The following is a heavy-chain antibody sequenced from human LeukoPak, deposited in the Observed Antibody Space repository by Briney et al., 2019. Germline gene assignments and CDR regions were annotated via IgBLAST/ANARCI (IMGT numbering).Heavy chain of an antibody. CDR2: ISAYNGNT. CDR1: GYTFTSYG. Sequence: GASVKVSCKASGYTFTSYGISWVRQAPGQGLEWMGWISAYNGNTNYAQKLQGRVTMTTDTSTGTAYMELRSLRSDDAAVYYCAREVTIFGVVIFDYWGQGTLVTVSS. D-gene: IGHD3-3*01. J-gene: IGHJ4*02. CDR3: AREVTIFGVVIFDY. V-gene: IGHV1-18*01.